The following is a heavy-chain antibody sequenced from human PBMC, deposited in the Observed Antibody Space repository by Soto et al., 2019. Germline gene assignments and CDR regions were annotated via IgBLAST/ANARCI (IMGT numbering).Heavy chain of an antibody. D-gene: IGHD3-16*01. CDR2: IIPIFGTA. Sequence: QVQLVQSGAEVKKPGSSVKVSCKASGGTFSSYAISWVRQAPGQGLEWMGGIIPIFGTANYAQKFQGRVTITADESTSTAYMELSSLRSEDTAVYDCARDQRGIRYYYYGMDVWGQGPTVTVSS. V-gene: IGHV1-69*12. J-gene: IGHJ6*02. CDR1: GGTFSSYA. CDR3: ARDQRGIRYYYYGMDV.